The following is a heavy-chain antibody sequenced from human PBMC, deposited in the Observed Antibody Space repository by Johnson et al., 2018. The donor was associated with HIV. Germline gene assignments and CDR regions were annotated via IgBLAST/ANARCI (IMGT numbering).Heavy chain of an antibody. CDR3: AKDDNLGVWYSYAFDV. V-gene: IGHV3-15*01. J-gene: IGHJ3*01. CDR1: GFTFSNAW. CDR2: IKSRTEGGTT. D-gene: IGHD6-19*01. Sequence: VQLLESGGGLVKPGGSLRLSCAASGFTFSNAWMSWVRQAPGKGLEWVGRIKSRTEGGTTDYAAPAKGRFTISRDDSKNTVFLQMNSLKTEDTAVYYCAKDDNLGVWYSYAFDVWGHGTVVTVSS.